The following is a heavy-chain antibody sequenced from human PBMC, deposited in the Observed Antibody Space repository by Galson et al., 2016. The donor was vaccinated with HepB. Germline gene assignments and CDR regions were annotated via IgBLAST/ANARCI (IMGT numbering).Heavy chain of an antibody. J-gene: IGHJ4*02. D-gene: IGHD4-17*01. Sequence: SLRLSCAASGFTFSDYHMNWIRQAPGKGLEWISYISTSGNSMLYADSVRGRFSISRDNAKKSLYLQMTNLRAEDTAVYYCARDLPDDSVEYFDVFDLWGRGTLVTVSS. V-gene: IGHV3-11*01. CDR3: ARDLPDDSVEYFDVFDL. CDR2: ISTSGNSM. CDR1: GFTFSDYH.